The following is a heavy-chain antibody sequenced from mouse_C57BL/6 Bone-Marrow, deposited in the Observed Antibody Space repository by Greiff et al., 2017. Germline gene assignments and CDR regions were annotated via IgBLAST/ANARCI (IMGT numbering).Heavy chain of an antibody. Sequence: VKLVESGGGLVKPGGSLKLSCAASGFTFSDYGMHWVRQAPEKGLEWVAYISSGSSTIYYADTVKGRFTISRDNAKNTLFLQMTSLRSEDTAMYYCARLNWVYAMDYWGQGTSVTVSS. V-gene: IGHV5-17*01. D-gene: IGHD4-1*01. J-gene: IGHJ4*01. CDR2: ISSGSSTI. CDR1: GFTFSDYG. CDR3: ARLNWVYAMDY.